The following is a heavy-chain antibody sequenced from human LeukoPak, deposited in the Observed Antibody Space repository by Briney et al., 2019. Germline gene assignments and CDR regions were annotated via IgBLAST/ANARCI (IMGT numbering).Heavy chain of an antibody. CDR2: IYYSGST. CDR3: ARSSLYSPVDI. V-gene: IGHV4-61*08. J-gene: IGHJ3*02. D-gene: IGHD1-26*01. Sequence: PSETLSLTCTVSGASLNSGGYYWSWIRQPPGKGLEWIGYIYYSGSTNYNPSLKSRVTISVDTSKNQFSLKLSSVTAADTAVYYCARSSLYSPVDIWGQGTMVTVSS. CDR1: GASLNSGGYY.